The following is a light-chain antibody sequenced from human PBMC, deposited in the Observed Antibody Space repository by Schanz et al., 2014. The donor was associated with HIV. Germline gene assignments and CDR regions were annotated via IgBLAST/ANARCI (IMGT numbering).Light chain of an antibody. CDR2: GNG. J-gene: IGLJ3*02. Sequence: QSVLTQPPSVSGAPGQRVTISCTGSSSNIGAGYHVHWYQQLPGTAPKLLISGNGNRPSGVPDRFSVSKSGTSASLAITGLQPGDEADYYCQSYDRSLRASVFGGGTKLTVL. CDR1: SSNIGAGYH. V-gene: IGLV1-40*01. CDR3: QSYDRSLRASV.